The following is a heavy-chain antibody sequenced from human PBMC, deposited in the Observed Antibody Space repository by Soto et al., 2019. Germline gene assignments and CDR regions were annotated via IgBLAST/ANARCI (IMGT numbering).Heavy chain of an antibody. CDR1: GYPVTAYY. J-gene: IGHJ3*02. CDR2: INPATGAA. Sequence: QLHLVQSGAVVKKPGASVTVSCSASGYPVTAYYMHWVRQAPGRGLEWMGGINPATGAAKYTQTFRGRVTMTRETSTGTVFMELSGLTTGDPAVFYCAEGGGVGVAGSAAFDMWGQGTLVTVSS. D-gene: IGHD3-3*01. CDR3: AEGGGVGVAGSAAFDM. V-gene: IGHV1-2*02.